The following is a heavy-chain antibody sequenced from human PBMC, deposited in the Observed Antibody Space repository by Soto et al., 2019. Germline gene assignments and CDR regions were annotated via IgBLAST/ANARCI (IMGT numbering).Heavy chain of an antibody. J-gene: IGHJ4*02. Sequence: SETLSLTCTLSGRSISTSRYSWGWIPQPPGKWLEWIGSIYYSGSTYYNPSLKSRVTISVDTSKNQFFLKRSSLTAANTAVYFGAGHLQDYEDSHDYSRQGTLVTV. CDR3: AGHLQDYEDSHDY. V-gene: IGHV4-39*01. D-gene: IGHD4-17*01. CDR2: IYYSGST. CDR1: GRSISTSRYS.